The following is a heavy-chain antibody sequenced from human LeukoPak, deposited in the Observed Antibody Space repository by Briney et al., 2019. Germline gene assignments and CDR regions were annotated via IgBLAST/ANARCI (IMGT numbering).Heavy chain of an antibody. CDR3: ARGRPHGNDY. J-gene: IGHJ4*02. CDR2: IASDGSST. V-gene: IGHV3-74*01. Sequence: RGSLRLSCAASGFTFSNAWMNWVRQAPGKGLVWVSRIASDGSSTTYADSVKGRFSISRDNAKNTLYLQMNSLRVEDTAVYYCARGRPHGNDYWGQGTLVTVSS. D-gene: IGHD4-23*01. CDR1: GFTFSNAW.